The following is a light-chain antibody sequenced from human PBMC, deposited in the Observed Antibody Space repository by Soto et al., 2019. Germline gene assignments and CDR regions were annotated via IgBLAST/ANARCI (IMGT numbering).Light chain of an antibody. CDR1: SSDVGGYNF. V-gene: IGLV2-8*01. Sequence: QSVLTQPPSASGSPGQSVTISCTGTSSDVGGYNFVSWFQQHPGKVPKLIMYEVSKRPSGVPVRFSGSKSGNTASLTVSGLQADDEADYYCSSYAATVYVFGTGTKVTVL. J-gene: IGLJ1*01. CDR2: EVS. CDR3: SSYAATVYV.